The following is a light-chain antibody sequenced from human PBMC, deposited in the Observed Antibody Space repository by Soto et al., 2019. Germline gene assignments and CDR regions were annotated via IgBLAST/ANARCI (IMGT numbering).Light chain of an antibody. CDR3: SSYTISVGVL. CDR1: SSDVGGYNY. J-gene: IGLJ2*01. Sequence: QSALTQPASVSGSPGQSITISCTGTSSDVGGYNYVSWYQQHPGKAPKLMIYEVSNRPSGVSNRFSGSKSGNTASLTISGLQAEDEADYYCSSYTISVGVLFGGGTKLTVL. V-gene: IGLV2-14*01. CDR2: EVS.